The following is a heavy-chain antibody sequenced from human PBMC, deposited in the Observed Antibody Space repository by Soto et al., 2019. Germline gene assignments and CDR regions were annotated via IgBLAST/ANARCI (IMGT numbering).Heavy chain of an antibody. Sequence: QVQLQESGPGLVKPSQTLSLTCTVSGGSISSGDFYWSWIRQQPGKGLEWIGYIHDSGSTSFNPSLTSRNTMSVDASKNPFSLTLSSVTAADTAMDFCARVGCSRGICQGGFDPWGPGTLVSASS. CDR3: ARVGCSRGICQGGFDP. CDR1: GGSISSGDFY. V-gene: IGHV4-31*03. J-gene: IGHJ5*02. D-gene: IGHD6-25*01. CDR2: IHDSGST.